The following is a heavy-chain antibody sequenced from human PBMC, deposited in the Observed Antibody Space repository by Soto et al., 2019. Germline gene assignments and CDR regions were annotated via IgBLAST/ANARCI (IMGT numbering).Heavy chain of an antibody. CDR1: GYTFTSYA. J-gene: IGHJ6*02. CDR2: INAGNGNT. CDR3: ARDPGGGWPDYGMDV. Sequence: ASVKVSCKASGYTFTSYAMHWVRQAPGQRLEWMGWINAGNGNTKYSQKFQGRVTITRDTSASTAYMELSSLRSEDTAVYYCARDPGGGWPDYGMDVWGQGTTVTVSS. V-gene: IGHV1-3*01. D-gene: IGHD6-19*01.